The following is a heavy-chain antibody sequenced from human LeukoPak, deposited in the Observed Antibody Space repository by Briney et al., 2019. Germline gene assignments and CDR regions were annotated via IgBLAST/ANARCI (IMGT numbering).Heavy chain of an antibody. V-gene: IGHV3-11*04. CDR2: ISSSGSTI. J-gene: IGHJ4*02. Sequence: GGSLRLSCAASGFTFRDYYMSWIRQAPGKGLEGVSYISSSGSTIYYADSVKGRFTISRDYAKNSLYLQMNSLRAEDTSVYYCARGIAAAGQFDYWGQGTLVTVSS. CDR3: ARGIAAAGQFDY. D-gene: IGHD6-13*01. CDR1: GFTFRDYY.